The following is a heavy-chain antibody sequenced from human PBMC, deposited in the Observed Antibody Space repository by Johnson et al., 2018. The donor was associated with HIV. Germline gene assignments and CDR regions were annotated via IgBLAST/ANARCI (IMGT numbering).Heavy chain of an antibody. D-gene: IGHD3-10*01. V-gene: IGHV3-30*02. CDR1: GFTFDDYA. J-gene: IGHJ3*02. CDR3: ARDRGAFDI. CDR2: IRYDGSNK. Sequence: QVQLVESGGGLVQPGRSLRLSCAASGFTFDDYAMHWVRQAPGKGLEWVAFIRYDGSNKYYADSVKGRFTISRDNSKNTLYLQMNSLRAEDTAVYYCARDRGAFDIWGQGTMVTVSS.